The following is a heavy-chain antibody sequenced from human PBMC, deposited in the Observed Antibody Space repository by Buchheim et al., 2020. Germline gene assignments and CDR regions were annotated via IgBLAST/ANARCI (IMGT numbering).Heavy chain of an antibody. D-gene: IGHD5-24*01. CDR2: IYTSGST. CDR1: GGSISSGSYY. V-gene: IGHV4-61*02. CDR3: ASSFLEVEMATIEGFDY. J-gene: IGHJ4*02. Sequence: QVQLQESGPGLVKPSQTLSLTCTVSGGSISSGSYYWSWIRQPAGKGLEWIGRIYTSGSTNYNPSLKSRVTISVDTSKNQFSLKLSSVTAADTAVYYCASSFLEVEMATIEGFDYWGQGTL.